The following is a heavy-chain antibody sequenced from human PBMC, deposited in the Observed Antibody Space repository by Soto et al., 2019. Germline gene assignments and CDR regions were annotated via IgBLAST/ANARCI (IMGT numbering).Heavy chain of an antibody. V-gene: IGHV4-39*01. D-gene: IGHD2-15*01. Sequence: SETLSLTCTVSGGSISSSSYYWGWIRQPPGKGLEWIGSIYYSGSTYYNPSLQSRVTISVDTSKSQFSLKVRSVTAADAALYYCARHAEDIVVVVPALAPFDIWGQGTMVTVSS. J-gene: IGHJ3*02. CDR2: IYYSGST. CDR1: GGSISSSSYY. CDR3: ARHAEDIVVVVPALAPFDI.